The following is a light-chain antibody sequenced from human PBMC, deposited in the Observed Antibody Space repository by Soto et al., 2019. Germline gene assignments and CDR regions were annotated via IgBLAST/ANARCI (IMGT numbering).Light chain of an antibody. J-gene: IGKJ3*01. Sequence: DIQMTQSPSSLSASVGDRVTITCRASQDIRDSLVWYQQKPGKVPNVLIHDASTFQSGVPSRFSGSGSGTDFSLTISNLQPEDVATYYCQKWNIAPFTFGPGTKVDIK. V-gene: IGKV1-27*01. CDR1: QDIRDS. CDR2: DAS. CDR3: QKWNIAPFT.